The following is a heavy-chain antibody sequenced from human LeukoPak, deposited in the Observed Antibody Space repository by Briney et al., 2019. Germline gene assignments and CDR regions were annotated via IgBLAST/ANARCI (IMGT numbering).Heavy chain of an antibody. D-gene: IGHD6-13*01. J-gene: IGHJ6*02. CDR3: ARAHIAAAVDYYYGMDV. Sequence: GGSLRLSCAASGFTFSSYWMHWVRQAPGKGLVWVSRINSDGSSTSYADSVKGRFTISRDNAKNTLYLQMNSLRAEDTAVYYCARAHIAAAVDYYYGMDVWGQGTTVTVSS. CDR2: INSDGSST. V-gene: IGHV3-74*01. CDR1: GFTFSSYW.